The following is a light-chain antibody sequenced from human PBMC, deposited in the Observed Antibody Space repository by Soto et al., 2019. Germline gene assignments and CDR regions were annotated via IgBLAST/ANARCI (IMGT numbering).Light chain of an antibody. CDR3: QHYTSYSEA. CDR1: QTISSW. CDR2: KAS. J-gene: IGKJ1*01. V-gene: IGKV1-5*03. Sequence: DIKMSQSPATLSGTVGDRVTITCRASQTISSWLAWYQQKPGKAPKLLIYKASTLKSGVPSRFSGSGSGTEFTLTISSLQPDDFATYYCQHYTSYSEAFGQGTKADIK.